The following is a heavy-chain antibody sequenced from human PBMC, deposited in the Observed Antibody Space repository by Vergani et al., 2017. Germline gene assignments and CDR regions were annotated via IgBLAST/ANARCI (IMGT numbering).Heavy chain of an antibody. CDR1: GFTFSSYA. D-gene: IGHD5-12*01. CDR3: AKDLPVDIVATTLDY. CDR2: ISGSGGST. J-gene: IGHJ4*02. V-gene: IGHV3-23*04. Sequence: EVQLVESGGGLVQPGGSLRLSCAASGFTFSSYAMRWVRQALGKGLEWVSAISGSGGSTYYADSVKGRFAISSDNSKNTLYLQMNSLRAEDTAVYYCAKDLPVDIVATTLDYGGQGTLVTVSS.